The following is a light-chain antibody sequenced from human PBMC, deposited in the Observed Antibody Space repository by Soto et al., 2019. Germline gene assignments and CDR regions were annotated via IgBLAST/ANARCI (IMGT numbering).Light chain of an antibody. CDR1: SSNSGSNT. Sequence: QSVLTQPPSASGTPGQRVTISCSGSSSNSGSNTVSWYQQLPGAAPKLLIYSDNQRPSGVPDRISGSKSGTSAYLAISGLQSEDEAEFYCAAWDDNLNGVVFGGGTKLTVL. CDR3: AAWDDNLNGVV. J-gene: IGLJ2*01. V-gene: IGLV1-44*01. CDR2: SDN.